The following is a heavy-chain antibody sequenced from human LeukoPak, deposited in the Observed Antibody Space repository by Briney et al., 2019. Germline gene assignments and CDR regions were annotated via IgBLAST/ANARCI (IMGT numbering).Heavy chain of an antibody. V-gene: IGHV1-69*05. CDR2: IIPIFGKA. CDR1: GGTFTSYA. D-gene: IGHD6-25*01. CDR3: ARTDLSGSGFDY. J-gene: IGHJ4*02. Sequence: SVKVSCKASGGTFTSYAISWVRQAPGQGLEWMGGIIPIFGKANYAQKFQGRVTITTDESTSTAYMELSSLRSEDTAVYYCARTDLSGSGFDYWGQGTLVTVSS.